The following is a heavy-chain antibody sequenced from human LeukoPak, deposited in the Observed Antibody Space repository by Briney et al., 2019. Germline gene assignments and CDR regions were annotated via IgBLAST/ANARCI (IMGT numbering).Heavy chain of an antibody. J-gene: IGHJ3*02. D-gene: IGHD1-26*01. CDR3: AKIRNGVEWELFDAFDI. Sequence: PGGSLRLSCAASGFTFSSYAMSWVRQAPGKGLEWVSAISGSGGSTYYADSVKGRFTISRDNSKNTLYLQMNSLRAEDTAVYYCAKIRNGVEWELFDAFDIWGQGTMVTVSS. CDR1: GFTFSSYA. V-gene: IGHV3-23*01. CDR2: ISGSGGST.